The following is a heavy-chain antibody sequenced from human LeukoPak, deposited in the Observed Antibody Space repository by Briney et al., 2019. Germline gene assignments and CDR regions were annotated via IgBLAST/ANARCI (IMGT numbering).Heavy chain of an antibody. CDR2: IYHSGST. D-gene: IGHD6-19*01. J-gene: IGHJ5*02. V-gene: IGHV4-38-2*02. Sequence: SETLSLTCTVSGYSISSGYYWGWIRQPPGKGLEWIASIYHSGSTYYNPSLKSRVTISVDTSKNQFSLKLNSVTAADTAVYYCAREYSSGWYRWFDPWGQGTLVTVSS. CDR3: AREYSSGWYRWFDP. CDR1: GYSISSGYY.